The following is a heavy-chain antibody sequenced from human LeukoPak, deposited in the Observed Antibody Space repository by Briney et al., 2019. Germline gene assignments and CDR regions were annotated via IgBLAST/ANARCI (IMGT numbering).Heavy chain of an antibody. CDR3: ARDPGGYSGYDVSWFDP. J-gene: IGHJ5*02. V-gene: IGHV4-31*03. Sequence: PSQTLSLTCTVSGGSISSGGYYWSWIRQHPGKGLEWTGYIYYSGSTYYNPSLKSRVTISVDTSKNQFSLKLSSVTAADTAVYYCARDPGGYSGYDVSWFDPWGQGTLVTVSS. D-gene: IGHD5-12*01. CDR2: IYYSGST. CDR1: GGSISSGGYY.